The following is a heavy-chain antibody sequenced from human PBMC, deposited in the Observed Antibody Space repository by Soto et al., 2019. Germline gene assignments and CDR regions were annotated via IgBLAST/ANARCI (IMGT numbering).Heavy chain of an antibody. J-gene: IGHJ3*02. D-gene: IGHD2-2*02. CDR3: AKDHVVVVPAAIRFTNEPLDAFDI. CDR2: ISGSGGST. CDR1: GFTFSSYA. Sequence: PGGSLRLSCAASGFTFSSYAMSWVRQAPGKGLEWVSAISGSGGSTYYADSVKGRFTISRDNSKNTLYLQMNSLRAEDTAVYYCAKDHVVVVPAAIRFTNEPLDAFDIWGQGTMVTVSS. V-gene: IGHV3-23*01.